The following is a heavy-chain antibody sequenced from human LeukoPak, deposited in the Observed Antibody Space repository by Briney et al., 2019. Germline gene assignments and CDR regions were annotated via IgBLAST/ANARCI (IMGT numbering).Heavy chain of an antibody. J-gene: IGHJ3*02. D-gene: IGHD6-13*01. CDR2: ISSSSSYI. CDR1: GFTFSSYS. V-gene: IGHV3-21*01. CDR3: ASSGYTALRRGI. Sequence: PGGSLRLSCAASGFTFSSYSMNWVRQAPGKGLEWVSSISSSSSYIYYADSVKGRFTISRDNAKNSLYLQMNSLRAEGTAVYYCASSGYTALRRGIWGQGTMVTVSS.